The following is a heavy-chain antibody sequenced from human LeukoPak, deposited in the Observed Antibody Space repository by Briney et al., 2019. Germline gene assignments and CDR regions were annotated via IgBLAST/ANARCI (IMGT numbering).Heavy chain of an antibody. D-gene: IGHD3-22*01. CDR3: ARATLYDSSGYNFDY. V-gene: IGHV4-31*03. CDR2: IYYSGST. J-gene: IGHJ4*02. Sequence: SQTLSLTCTVSGGSISSGGYYWSWIRQHPGKGLEWIGYIYYSGSTYYNPSLKSRVTISVDTSKNQFSLKLSSVTAADTAVCYCARATLYDSSGYNFDYWGQGTLVTVSS. CDR1: GGSISSGGYY.